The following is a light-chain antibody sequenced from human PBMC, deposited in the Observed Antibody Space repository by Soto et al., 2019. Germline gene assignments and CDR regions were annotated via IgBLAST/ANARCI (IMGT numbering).Light chain of an antibody. CDR2: DVS. J-gene: IGLJ1*01. CDR3: GSYTNTTTS. CDR1: SSDIGIFNY. V-gene: IGLV2-14*01. Sequence: QSVVTRAGSVCGSPGPSDPISITGTSSDIGIFNYVSWYQQHPGKAPKLMIYDVSNRPSGVSDRFSGSKSGNTASLTISGLQTEDEADYYCGSYTNTTTSFATGTKVTVL.